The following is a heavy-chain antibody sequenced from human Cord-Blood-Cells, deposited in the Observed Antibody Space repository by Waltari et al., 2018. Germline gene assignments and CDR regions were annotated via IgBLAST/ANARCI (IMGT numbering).Heavy chain of an antibody. CDR1: GFTFSSIW. D-gene: IGHD2-2*01. Sequence: EVQLVESGGGLVQTGGSLRLHCAASGFTFSSIWMSWAGQAPGKGREWVANIKQDGSEKYYVDSVKGRFTISRDNAKNSLYLQMNSLRAEDTAVYYCARDCSSTSCYDYWGQGTLVTVSS. J-gene: IGHJ4*02. V-gene: IGHV3-7*01. CDR3: ARDCSSTSCYDY. CDR2: IKQDGSEK.